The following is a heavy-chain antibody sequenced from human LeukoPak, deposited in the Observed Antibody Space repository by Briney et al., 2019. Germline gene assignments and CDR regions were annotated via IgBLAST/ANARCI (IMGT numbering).Heavy chain of an antibody. CDR3: ARIVYVDSSGREYHFDF. CDR1: GGSLSSGGYS. J-gene: IGHJ4*02. Sequence: PSETLSLTCAVSGGSLSSGGYSWSWIRQPPGKGLEWIGYIYHSGSTYYNPSLKSRVTISVDRSKNQFSLKLSSVTAADTAVYYCARIVYVDSSGREYHFDFWGQGTLVTVSS. CDR2: IYHSGST. V-gene: IGHV4-30-2*01. D-gene: IGHD3-22*01.